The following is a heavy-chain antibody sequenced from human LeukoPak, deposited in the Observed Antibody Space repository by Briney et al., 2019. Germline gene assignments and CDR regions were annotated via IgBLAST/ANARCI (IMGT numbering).Heavy chain of an antibody. V-gene: IGHV3-23*01. J-gene: IGHJ4*02. Sequence: GGSLRLSCAASGFTVSSNYMSWVRQAPGKGLEWVSTISGLGGNTNYADSVKGRFTISRDNSENTLYLQMNSLRAEDTAVYYCARREYSSSPDYWGQGTLVTVSS. D-gene: IGHD6-6*01. CDR2: ISGLGGNT. CDR1: GFTVSSNY. CDR3: ARREYSSSPDY.